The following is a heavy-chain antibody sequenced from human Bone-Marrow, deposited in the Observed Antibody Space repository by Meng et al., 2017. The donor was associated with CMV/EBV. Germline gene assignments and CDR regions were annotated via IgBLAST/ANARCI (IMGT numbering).Heavy chain of an antibody. Sequence: ASVKVSCKASGGTFSSYGISWVRQAPGQGLEWMGWISAYNGNTNYAQKLQGRVTMTTDTSTSTAYMELRSLRSDDTAVYYCARDPSGFTVTHPANYYYYGMDVWGQGTTVTVSS. V-gene: IGHV1-18*01. D-gene: IGHD4-11*01. CDR1: GGTFSSYG. J-gene: IGHJ6*02. CDR3: ARDPSGFTVTHPANYYYYGMDV. CDR2: ISAYNGNT.